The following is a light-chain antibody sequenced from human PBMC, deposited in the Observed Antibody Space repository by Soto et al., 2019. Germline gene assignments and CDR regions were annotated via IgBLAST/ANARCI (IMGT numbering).Light chain of an antibody. CDR2: AAS. CDR1: QNINRY. V-gene: IGKV1-39*01. J-gene: IGKJ2*03. Sequence: DIQMTQSPSSLSASVGDRVTITCRASQNINRYLNWYQQKPGKAPKLLIYAASSLQSGVPSRFSGSGSGTDFSLTISSLQPEDFAIYYCQQSASAPLYGFGPGTK. CDR3: QQSASAPLYG.